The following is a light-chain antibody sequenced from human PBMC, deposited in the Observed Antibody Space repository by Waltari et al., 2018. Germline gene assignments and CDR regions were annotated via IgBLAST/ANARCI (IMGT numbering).Light chain of an antibody. CDR2: WAS. CDR3: QQYYSTRT. CDR1: QSVLYSSNNKNY. Sequence: DIVMTQSTDSLAVALGERATINCKSSQSVLYSSNNKNYLAWYQQKPGQPPKLLIYWASTRESGVPDRFSGSGSGTDFTLTISSLQAEDVAVYYCQQYYSTRTFGQGTKVEIK. J-gene: IGKJ1*01. V-gene: IGKV4-1*01.